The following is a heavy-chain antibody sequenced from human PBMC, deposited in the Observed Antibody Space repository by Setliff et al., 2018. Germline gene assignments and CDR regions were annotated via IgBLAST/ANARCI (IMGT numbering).Heavy chain of an antibody. CDR3: ARARGGTAIAIWFDR. CDR2: IMPIFGST. J-gene: IGHJ5*02. V-gene: IGHV1-69*08. D-gene: IGHD3-10*01. Sequence: GASVKVSCKAAGGPFSSFSIHWVRQDPGQGLEWMGRIMPIFGSTNYAKNFQGRVTITADKSTSTPYMDLSSLRSEDSAVYSCARARGGTAIAIWFDRWGQGTLVTVSS. CDR1: GGPFSSFS.